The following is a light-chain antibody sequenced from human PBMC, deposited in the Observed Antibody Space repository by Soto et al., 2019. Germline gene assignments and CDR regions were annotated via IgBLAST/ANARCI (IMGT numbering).Light chain of an antibody. CDR2: EVS. J-gene: IGLJ3*02. CDR3: CSYAGSSTPWV. Sequence: QSALTQPASVSGSPGQSITISCTGTSSDVGSYNLVSWYQQHPGKAPKLMIYEVSKRPSGVSNRFSGSKSGNTASLTLSGLQAEDEADYYCCSYAGSSTPWVFGGGTKLTVL. CDR1: SSDVGSYNL. V-gene: IGLV2-23*02.